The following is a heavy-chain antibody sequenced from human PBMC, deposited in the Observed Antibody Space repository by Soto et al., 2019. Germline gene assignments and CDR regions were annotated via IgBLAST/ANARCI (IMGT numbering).Heavy chain of an antibody. CDR3: ARSIVVVVAATPSYFDY. V-gene: IGHV4-34*01. D-gene: IGHD2-15*01. J-gene: IGHJ4*02. Sequence: QVQLQQWGAGLLKPSETLSLTCAVYGGSFSGYYWSWIRQPPGKGLEWIGEINHSGSTNYNPSLKSRVTISVDTSKNQFSRKLSSVTAADTAVYYCARSIVVVVAATPSYFDYWGQGTLVTVSS. CDR1: GGSFSGYY. CDR2: INHSGST.